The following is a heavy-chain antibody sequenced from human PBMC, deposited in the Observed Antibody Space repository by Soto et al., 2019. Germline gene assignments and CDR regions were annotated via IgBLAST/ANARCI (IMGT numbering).Heavy chain of an antibody. Sequence: GGSLRLSCAASGFTFSDSIMNWVRQAPGKWLEWLSSISSTSGFIYYADSVKGRFTISRDNAKNSLFLQMNSLRVDDTAVYYCASGNSLRYWGQGXLVTVSS. V-gene: IGHV3-21*01. D-gene: IGHD2-21*01. CDR1: GFTFSDSI. J-gene: IGHJ4*02. CDR2: ISSTSGFI. CDR3: ASGNSLRY.